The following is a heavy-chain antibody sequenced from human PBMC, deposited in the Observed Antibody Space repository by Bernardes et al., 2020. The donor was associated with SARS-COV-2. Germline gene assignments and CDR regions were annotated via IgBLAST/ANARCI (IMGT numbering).Heavy chain of an antibody. D-gene: IGHD5-18*01. CDR1: GFTFSASG. Sequence: GGSLRLSCAASGFTFSASGMHWVRQAPGKGLEWVAVISYDGSNKYFADSVKGRFTISRDNSKNTLYLQMDSLRAEDTAVYYCATDISSGYSYGYYYNTMDVWGQGTTVTVSS. CDR3: ATDISSGYSYGYYYNTMDV. V-gene: IGHV3-30*03. J-gene: IGHJ6*02. CDR2: ISYDGSNK.